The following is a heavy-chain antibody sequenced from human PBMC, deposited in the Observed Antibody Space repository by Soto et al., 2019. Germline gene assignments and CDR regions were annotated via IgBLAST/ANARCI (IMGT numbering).Heavy chain of an antibody. CDR3: AGPRDEDPYYFDF. Sequence: PSETLSLTCTVSGVSISGNYWSWIRQPPGKGLEWIGYIYDSGSASGSTNYHPSLKSRVTILLDTSKNQLSLRLSSVTAADTAVYYCAGPRDEDPYYFDFWGQGTLVTVSS. CDR1: GVSISGNY. CDR2: IYDSGSASGST. V-gene: IGHV4-59*08. J-gene: IGHJ4*02.